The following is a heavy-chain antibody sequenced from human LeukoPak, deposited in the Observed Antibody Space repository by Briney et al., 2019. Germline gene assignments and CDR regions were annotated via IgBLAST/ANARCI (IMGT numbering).Heavy chain of an antibody. D-gene: IGHD3-10*01. CDR3: ARHGYFGRTYYFDY. J-gene: IGHJ4*02. CDR1: GGSTSSSSYY. CDR2: IYYSGST. Sequence: SETLSLTCTVPGGSTSSSSYYWGWIRQPPGKGLEWIGSIYYSGSTYYNPSLKSRVTISVDTSKNQFYLKLSSVAAADTAVYYCARHGYFGRTYYFDYWGQGTLVTVSS. V-gene: IGHV4-39*01.